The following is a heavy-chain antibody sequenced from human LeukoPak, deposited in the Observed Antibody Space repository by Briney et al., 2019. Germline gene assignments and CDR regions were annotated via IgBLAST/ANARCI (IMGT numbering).Heavy chain of an antibody. D-gene: IGHD1-26*01. V-gene: IGHV3-7*01. CDR1: GFTFSSRDW. J-gene: IGHJ6*03. Sequence: GGSLRLSCVASGFTFSSRDWMTWVRQAPGKGLEWVANIKQDGSEKNYVDSVKGRFTISRDNAKNSVDLQMNSLRAEDTAVYYCAKVAEVGATGYYYYMDVWGKGTTVTISS. CDR3: AKVAEVGATGYYYYMDV. CDR2: IKQDGSEK.